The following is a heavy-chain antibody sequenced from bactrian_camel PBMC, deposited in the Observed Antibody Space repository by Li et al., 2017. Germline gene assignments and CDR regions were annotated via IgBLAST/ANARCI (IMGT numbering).Heavy chain of an antibody. V-gene: IGHV3S55*01. CDR2: IDIDGSI. D-gene: IGHD6*01. CDR1: GLMVADSD. J-gene: IGHJ4*01. CDR3: AKPLVVAGNILGFHY. Sequence: VQLVESGGGSVQAGGSLRLSCTASGLMVADSDMGWYRQAPGNECELVSGIDIDGSIYYADSVKGRFTISRDNAKNTVYLQMNSLKPEDTAVYYCAKPLVVAGNILGFHYWGQGTQVTVS.